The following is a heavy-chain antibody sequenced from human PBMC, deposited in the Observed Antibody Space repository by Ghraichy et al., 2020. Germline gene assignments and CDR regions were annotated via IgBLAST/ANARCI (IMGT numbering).Heavy chain of an antibody. CDR1: GGSISSGDYY. Sequence: SETLSLTCTVSGGSISSGDYYWSWIRQPPGKGLEWIGYIYYSGSTYYNPSLKSRVTISVDTSKNQFSLKLSSVTAADTAVYYCARVTTPGYFDLWGRGTLVTVSS. CDR2: IYYSGST. D-gene: IGHD4-17*01. J-gene: IGHJ2*01. V-gene: IGHV4-30-4*01. CDR3: ARVTTPGYFDL.